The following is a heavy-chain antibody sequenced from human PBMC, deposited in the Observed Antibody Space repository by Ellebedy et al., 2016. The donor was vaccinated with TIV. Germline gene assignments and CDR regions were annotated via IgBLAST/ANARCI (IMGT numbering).Heavy chain of an antibody. CDR2: ISSSSSYI. D-gene: IGHD5-12*01. V-gene: IGHV3-21*01. CDR1: GFTFSSYS. Sequence: GESLKISCAASGFTFSSYSMNWVRQAPGKGLEWVSSISSSSSYIYYADSLKGRFTISRDNAKNSLYLQMNSLRAEDTAVYYCARVGGYSGYDDFDYWGQGTLVTVSS. J-gene: IGHJ4*02. CDR3: ARVGGYSGYDDFDY.